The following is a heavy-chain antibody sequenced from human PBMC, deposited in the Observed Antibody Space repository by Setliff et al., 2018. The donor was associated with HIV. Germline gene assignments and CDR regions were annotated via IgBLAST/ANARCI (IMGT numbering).Heavy chain of an antibody. CDR2: ISSSGSTI. Sequence: GGSLRLSCAASGFTFSSYSMNWVRQAPGKGLEWVSYISSSGSTIYYADSVKGRSTISRDNAKNSLYLQMNSLRAEDTAVYYCARDVDHMMDVWGPGTTVTVSS. J-gene: IGHJ6*02. CDR3: ARDVDHMMDV. CDR1: GFTFSSYS. V-gene: IGHV3-48*04.